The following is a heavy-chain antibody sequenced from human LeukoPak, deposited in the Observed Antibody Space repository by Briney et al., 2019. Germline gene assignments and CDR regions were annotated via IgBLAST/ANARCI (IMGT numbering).Heavy chain of an antibody. CDR3: SRDRDSYFDS. CDR1: GFSFSAYG. D-gene: IGHD3/OR15-3a*01. CDR2: IGGSGATT. Sequence: PGGSLRLSCAASGFSFSAYGMNWVRQAPGKGLEWVSAIGGSGATTYYVDSVKGRFTISRDNSKNTLYLQMSSLRAEDTAVYYCSRDRDSYFDSWGQGTLVTVSS. J-gene: IGHJ4*02. V-gene: IGHV3-23*01.